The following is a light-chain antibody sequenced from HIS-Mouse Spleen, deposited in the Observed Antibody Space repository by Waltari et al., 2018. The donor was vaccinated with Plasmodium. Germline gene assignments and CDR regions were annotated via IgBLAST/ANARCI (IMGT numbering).Light chain of an antibody. J-gene: IGLJ2*01. CDR1: SSDVGGYNS. Sequence: QSALTHPASVSGSPGQSITISCTGPSSDVGGYNSVSWYQQHPGKAPKLMIYDVSNRPSGVSNRFSGSKSGNTASLTISGLQAEDEADYYCSSYTSSSTLVFGGGTKLTVL. V-gene: IGLV2-14*03. CDR3: SSYTSSSTLV. CDR2: DVS.